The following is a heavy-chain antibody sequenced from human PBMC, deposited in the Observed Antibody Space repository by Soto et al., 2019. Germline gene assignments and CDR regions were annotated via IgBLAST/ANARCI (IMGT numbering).Heavy chain of an antibody. V-gene: IGHV3-30*18. J-gene: IGHJ4*02. D-gene: IGHD3-22*01. CDR2: ISYDGSNK. CDR1: GFTFSSYV. Sequence: QVQLVESGGGVVQPGRSLRLSCAASGFTFSSYVMHWVRQAPGKGLEWVAVISYDGSNKYYADSVKGRFTISRDNSKNTLYLQMNSLRAEDTAVYYCAKYLRMIVVVSPFDYWGQGTLVTISS. CDR3: AKYLRMIVVVSPFDY.